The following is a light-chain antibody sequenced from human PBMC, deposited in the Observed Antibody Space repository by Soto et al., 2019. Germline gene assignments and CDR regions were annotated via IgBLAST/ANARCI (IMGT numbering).Light chain of an antibody. CDR3: QQCSWHPFTVT. CDR2: DAS. V-gene: IGKV3-15*01. J-gene: IGKJ4*01. CDR1: QSVSSN. Sequence: EIVMTQSPATLSVSPGERATLSCRASQSVSSNLAWYQQKPGQAPRLLIYDASNRATGIPARFSGSGSGTEYTITISSLQSEDSAVYYCQQCSWHPFTVTFGGGTKVEIK.